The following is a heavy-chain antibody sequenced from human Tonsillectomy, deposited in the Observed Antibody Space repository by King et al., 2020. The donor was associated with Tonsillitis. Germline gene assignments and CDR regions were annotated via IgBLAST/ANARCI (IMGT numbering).Heavy chain of an antibody. CDR2: ISGSGGST. Sequence: VQLVESGGGLVQPGGSLRLSCAASGFTFSSYAMSWVRQAPGKGLEWVSAISGSGGSTYYADSVKGRFTISRDNSKNTLYLKMNSLRAEDTAVYYCAKPLSLRYFDWLFPYYFDSWGQGTLVTVSS. D-gene: IGHD3-9*01. J-gene: IGHJ4*02. CDR3: AKPLSLRYFDWLFPYYFDS. CDR1: GFTFSSYA. V-gene: IGHV3-23*04.